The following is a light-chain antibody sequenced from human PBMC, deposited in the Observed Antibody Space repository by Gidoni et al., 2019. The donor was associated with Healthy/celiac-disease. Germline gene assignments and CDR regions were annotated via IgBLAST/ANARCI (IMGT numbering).Light chain of an antibody. J-gene: IGLJ2*01. CDR3: TSRDSSGNHVV. CDR2: GKN. Sequence: RITCQGDSLRSYYASWYQQKPGQAPVLVIYGKNNRPSGIPDRFSGSSSGNTASLTITGAQAEDEADYYCTSRDSSGNHVVFGGGTKLTVL. V-gene: IGLV3-19*01. CDR1: SLRSYY.